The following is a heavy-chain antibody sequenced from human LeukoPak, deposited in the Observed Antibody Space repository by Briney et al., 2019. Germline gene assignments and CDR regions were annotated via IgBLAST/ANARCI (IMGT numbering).Heavy chain of an antibody. D-gene: IGHD3-22*01. CDR1: GLTFSDYY. V-gene: IGHV3-11*04. J-gene: IGHJ4*02. Sequence: GGTLRLSCAASGLTFSDYYMTWIRQAPGKGLEWVSSISGTGTTIYSADSVRGRFTVSRDNARNSLFLHMNSLRAEDTAVYYCAVQITMIVVVPYFDYWGQGTLVTVSS. CDR2: ISGTGTTI. CDR3: AVQITMIVVVPYFDY.